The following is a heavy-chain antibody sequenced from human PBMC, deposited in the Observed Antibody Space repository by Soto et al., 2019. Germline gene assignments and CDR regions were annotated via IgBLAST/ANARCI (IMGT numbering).Heavy chain of an antibody. CDR2: FYNTGST. V-gene: IGHV4-39*01. CDR3: VRRFHGTDATHP. CDR1: GASIISGSYY. Sequence: SETLSLTCTVSGASIISGSYYWVWIRQPPGKGLEWIGNFYNTGSTLYNASLKSRVTISVDTSKNQVSLKLSFVTAADTAVYYCVRRFHGTDATHPWGQGALVTVSS. D-gene: IGHD1-1*01. J-gene: IGHJ5*02.